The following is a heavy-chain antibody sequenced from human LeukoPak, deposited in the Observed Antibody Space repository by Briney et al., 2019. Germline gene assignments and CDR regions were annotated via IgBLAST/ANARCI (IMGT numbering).Heavy chain of an antibody. V-gene: IGHV4-61*02. CDR1: GDSISSGDHY. D-gene: IGHD5-24*01. Sequence: SETLSLTCTVSGDSISSGDHYWSWIRQPAGKGLEWIGRISSSGSTNYNPSLKSRVTISVDTSKNQFSLKLSSVTAADTAVYYCASLNRDGYYIGNWGQGTLVTVSS. J-gene: IGHJ4*02. CDR3: ASLNRDGYYIGN. CDR2: ISSSGST.